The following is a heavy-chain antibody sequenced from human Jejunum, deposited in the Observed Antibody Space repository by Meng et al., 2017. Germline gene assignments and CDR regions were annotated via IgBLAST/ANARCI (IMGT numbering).Heavy chain of an antibody. CDR2: INIATGDT. J-gene: IGHJ4*02. CDR3: ARRNSGYHEVVDY. D-gene: IGHD5-12*01. V-gene: IGHV1-3*04. CDR1: GYTFIIYS. Sequence: QGQLVQSGAGVKKPGASVKVSFKASGYTFIIYSVHWVRQAPGQNLEWMGWINIATGDTAYSQKFQGRGTFTRDTSASTAFMDLSSLRSEDTAVYYCARRNSGYHEVVDYCGQGTLVTVSS.